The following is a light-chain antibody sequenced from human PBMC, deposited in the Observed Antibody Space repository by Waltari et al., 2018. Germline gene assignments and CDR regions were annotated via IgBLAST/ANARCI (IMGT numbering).Light chain of an antibody. CDR1: QTILYSSNNKNH. Sequence: DIVMTQSPDSLTVSLGERATANCKSSQTILYSSNNKNHLAWYQQRPGQPPKLLIYWASTRESGVPDRFSGSGSGTDFTLTISSLQAEDVAVYYCQQYYSTPLTFGGGTRVEIK. J-gene: IGKJ4*01. CDR2: WAS. CDR3: QQYYSTPLT. V-gene: IGKV4-1*01.